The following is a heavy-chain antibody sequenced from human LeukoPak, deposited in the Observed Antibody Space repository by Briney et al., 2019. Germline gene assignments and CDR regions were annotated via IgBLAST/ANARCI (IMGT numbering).Heavy chain of an antibody. CDR2: IIGGGGST. CDR3: ARDTHYYGSGSPAFDI. J-gene: IGHJ3*02. D-gene: IGHD3-10*01. V-gene: IGHV3-23*01. CDR1: GFPFSSHG. Sequence: GGSLRLSCAASGFPFSSHGMSWVRQAPGKGLEWVSGIIGGGGSTYYADSVKGRFTISRDNSKNTLYLQMNSLRAEDTAVYYCARDTHYYGSGSPAFDIWGQGTKVTVSS.